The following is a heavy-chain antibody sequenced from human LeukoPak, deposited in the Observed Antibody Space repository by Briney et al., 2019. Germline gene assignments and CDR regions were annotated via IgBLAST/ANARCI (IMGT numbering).Heavy chain of an antibody. CDR2: IKEEGSEK. V-gene: IGHV3-7*01. J-gene: IGHJ5*02. D-gene: IGHD2-2*01. CDR1: GFTFGSYA. CDR3: ARGHYQLS. Sequence: PGGSLRLSCAASGFTFGSYAMNWVRQAPGKGLEWVASIKEEGSEKHYVDSVKGRFTISRDNAKNSLYLQMNSLRAEDTAVYYCARGHYQLSWGQGILVTVSS.